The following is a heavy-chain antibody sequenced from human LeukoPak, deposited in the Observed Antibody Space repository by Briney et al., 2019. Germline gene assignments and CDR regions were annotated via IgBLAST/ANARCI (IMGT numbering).Heavy chain of an antibody. D-gene: IGHD4-23*01. CDR2: IYYSGST. CDR1: GGSISSSSYY. J-gene: IGHJ4*02. V-gene: IGHV4-39*07. CDR3: ARNGGNSDFDY. Sequence: PSETLSLTCTVSGGSISSSSYYWGWIRQPPGKGLEWIGSIYYSGSTYYNPSLKSRVTISIDKSKKQFSLTLSSMTAADTAVYYCARNGGNSDFDYWGQGTLVTVSS.